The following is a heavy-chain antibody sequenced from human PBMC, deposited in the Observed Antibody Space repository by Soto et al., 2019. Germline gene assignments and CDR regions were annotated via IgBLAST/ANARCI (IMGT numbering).Heavy chain of an antibody. D-gene: IGHD6-13*01. Sequence: PGGSLRLSCAASGFTFSSYSMNWVRQAPGKGLEWVSSISSSSSYIYYADSVKGRFTISRDNAKNSLYLQMNSLRAEDTAVYYCARDISPYSSSWSYYYYYGMDVWGQGTTVTVSS. J-gene: IGHJ6*02. CDR2: ISSSSSYI. CDR3: ARDISPYSSSWSYYYYYGMDV. CDR1: GFTFSSYS. V-gene: IGHV3-21*01.